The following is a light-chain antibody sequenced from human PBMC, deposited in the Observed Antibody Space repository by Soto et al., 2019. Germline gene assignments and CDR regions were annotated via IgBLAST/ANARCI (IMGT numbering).Light chain of an antibody. Sequence: DIQMTQSPSSLSASVGDRVTITCRASQGISNYLAWYQQKQGKVPKLLIYAASTLQSGVPSRFSGSGSGTDFTLTISSLQPEDVATYYCQKYNSAPPGLTFGGGTKVEIK. CDR1: QGISNY. J-gene: IGKJ4*01. CDR2: AAS. V-gene: IGKV1-27*01. CDR3: QKYNSAPPGLT.